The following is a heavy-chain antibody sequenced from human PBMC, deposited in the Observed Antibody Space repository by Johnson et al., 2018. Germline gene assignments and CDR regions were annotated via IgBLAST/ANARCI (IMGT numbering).Heavy chain of an antibody. CDR2: ISYDGRSK. CDR3: ARTGGARGAQYFQH. V-gene: IGHV3-30*03. CDR1: GFTFSSYG. D-gene: IGHD1-14*01. Sequence: QVQLVQSGGGVVQPGRSLRLSCAASGFTFSSYGMHWVRQAPGKGLEWVAVISYDGRSKYYADSVKGRFTISRDNSKNTLYLQMNSRGAEDTAVYYCARTGGARGAQYFQHWGQGTLVTVSS. J-gene: IGHJ1*01.